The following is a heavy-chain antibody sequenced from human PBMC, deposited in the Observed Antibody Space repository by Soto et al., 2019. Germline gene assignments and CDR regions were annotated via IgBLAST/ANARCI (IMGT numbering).Heavy chain of an antibody. Sequence: QVQLVQSGAEVKKPGASVKVSCKASGYTFTSYAMHWVRQAPGQRLEWMGWINAGNGNTKYSQKFQGRVTITRDTAASTAYRELSSLRAEDTAVYYCASRGYQGQNYYYDGMDVWGQGTTVTVSS. CDR1: GYTFTSYA. CDR2: INAGNGNT. D-gene: IGHD2-2*01. J-gene: IGHJ6*02. V-gene: IGHV1-3*01. CDR3: ASRGYQGQNYYYDGMDV.